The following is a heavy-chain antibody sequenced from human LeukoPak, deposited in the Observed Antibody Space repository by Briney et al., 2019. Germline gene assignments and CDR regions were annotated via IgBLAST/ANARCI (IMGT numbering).Heavy chain of an antibody. J-gene: IGHJ6*04. D-gene: IGHD1-1*01. CDR3: AIFHNWNDPRSYYYYGMDV. V-gene: IGHV1-69*13. CDR2: ITPIFGTA. Sequence: SVKVSCKASGGTFSSYAISWVRQAPRQGLEWMGGITPIFGTANYAQKFQGRVTITADESTSTAYTELSSLRSEDTAVYYCAIFHNWNDPRSYYYYGMDVWGKGTTVTVSS. CDR1: GGTFSSYA.